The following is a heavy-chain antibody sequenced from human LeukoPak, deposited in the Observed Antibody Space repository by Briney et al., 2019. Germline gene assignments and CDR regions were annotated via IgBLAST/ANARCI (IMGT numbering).Heavy chain of an antibody. CDR1: GFAFSSYE. V-gene: IGHV3-48*03. J-gene: IGHJ4*02. CDR2: ISGDGRAI. CDR3: ATSLSGWFGHSAYY. D-gene: IGHD6-19*01. Sequence: GGSLRLSCVASGFAFSSYEMSWIRQAPGKGLEWVSFISGDGRAIHYADSVKGRFTISADNARNSVFLQMNSLRAEDTAVYCCATSLSGWFGHSAYYCGQGTRITVSS.